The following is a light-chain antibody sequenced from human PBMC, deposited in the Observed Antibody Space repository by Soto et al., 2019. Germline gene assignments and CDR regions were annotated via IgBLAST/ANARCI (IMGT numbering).Light chain of an antibody. CDR1: SSDVGGYNY. CDR2: EVS. V-gene: IGLV2-14*01. Sequence: QSVLTQPASVSGSPGQSIAISCTGTSSDVGGYNYVSWYQQHPGKAPKLLISEVSNRPSGVSNRFSGSKSGNTASLTISGLQAEEEADYYCTSYTSTSTFVFGPGTKLTVL. J-gene: IGLJ1*01. CDR3: TSYTSTSTFV.